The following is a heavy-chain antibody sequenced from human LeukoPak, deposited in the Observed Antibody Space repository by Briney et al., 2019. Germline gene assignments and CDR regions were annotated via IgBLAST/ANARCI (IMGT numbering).Heavy chain of an antibody. V-gene: IGHV3-73*01. CDR2: IRSKANSYAT. CDR1: GFTFSGSA. Sequence: PGGSLRLSCAASGFTFSGSAMHWVRQASGKGLEWVGRIRSKANSYATAYAASVKGRFTISRDDSKNTAYLQMNSLKTEDTAVYYCTRVSIAAPRECWFDPWGQGTLVTVSS. CDR3: TRVSIAAPRECWFDP. J-gene: IGHJ5*02. D-gene: IGHD6-6*01.